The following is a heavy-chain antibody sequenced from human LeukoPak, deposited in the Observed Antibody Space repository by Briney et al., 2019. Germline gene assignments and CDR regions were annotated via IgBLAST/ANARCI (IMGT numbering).Heavy chain of an antibody. V-gene: IGHV1-8*02. CDR3: ARGILWFGDDV. CDR1: GYTFTSYG. D-gene: IGHD3-10*01. CDR2: MNPNSGNT. Sequence: ASVKVSCKASGYTFTSYGISWVRQAPGQGLEWMGWMNPNSGNTGYAQKFQGRVTMTRNTSISTAYMELSSLRSEDTAVYYCARGILWFGDDVWGKGTTVTISS. J-gene: IGHJ6*04.